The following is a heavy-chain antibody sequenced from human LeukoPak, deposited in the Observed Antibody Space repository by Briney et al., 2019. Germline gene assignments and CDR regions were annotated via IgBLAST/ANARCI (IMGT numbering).Heavy chain of an antibody. V-gene: IGHV3-30*02. CDR1: GFPFNNFG. Sequence: GRSLRLSCAASGFPFNNFGMHWVRQAPGKGLEWVAFIRYNGNNKFYADSVKGRFTISRDDSKNTLFVQMNSLRADDTAVYYCARDRFYYGSGSGPHYFDFWGQGTLVTVSS. D-gene: IGHD3-10*01. CDR3: ARDRFYYGSGSGPHYFDF. CDR2: IRYNGNNK. J-gene: IGHJ4*02.